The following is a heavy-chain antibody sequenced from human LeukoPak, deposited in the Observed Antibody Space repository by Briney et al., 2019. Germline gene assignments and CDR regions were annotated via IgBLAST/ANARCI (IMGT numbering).Heavy chain of an antibody. J-gene: IGHJ4*02. CDR1: GFTFSSYG. D-gene: IGHD3-22*01. Sequence: PGGSLRLSCAASGFTFSSYGMHWVRQAPGKGLEWVAVISYDGSNKYYADSVKGRFTISGDNSKDTLYLQMNSLRAEDTAVYYCAKTLTTTSHLFDYWGQGTLVTVSS. CDR2: ISYDGSNK. CDR3: AKTLTTTSHLFDY. V-gene: IGHV3-30*18.